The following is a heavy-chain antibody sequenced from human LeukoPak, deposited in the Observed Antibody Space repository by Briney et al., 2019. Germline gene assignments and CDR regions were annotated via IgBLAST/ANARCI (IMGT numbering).Heavy chain of an antibody. Sequence: GGSLRLSCAASGFTFSSYAMSWVRQAPGKGLEWVSAISGSGGSTYYADSVKGRFTISRENSKNTLYLQMNSLRAEDTAVYYCAKDSPQLERSAEYFQHWGQGTLVTVSS. CDR3: AKDSPQLERSAEYFQH. CDR2: ISGSGGST. J-gene: IGHJ1*01. D-gene: IGHD5-24*01. CDR1: GFTFSSYA. V-gene: IGHV3-23*01.